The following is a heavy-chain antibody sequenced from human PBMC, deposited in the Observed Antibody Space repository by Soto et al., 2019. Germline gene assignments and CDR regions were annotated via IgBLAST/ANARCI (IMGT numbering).Heavy chain of an antibody. CDR2: INAGNGNT. V-gene: IGHV1-3*01. CDR1: GYTFTSYA. Sequence: ASVKVSCKASGYTFTSYAMHWVRQAPGQRLEWMGWINAGNGNTKYSQKFQGRVTITRDTSTSTAYMELSSLRSEDTAVYYCARYSGYGLFDYWGQGTLVTVSS. D-gene: IGHD5-12*01. CDR3: ARYSGYGLFDY. J-gene: IGHJ4*02.